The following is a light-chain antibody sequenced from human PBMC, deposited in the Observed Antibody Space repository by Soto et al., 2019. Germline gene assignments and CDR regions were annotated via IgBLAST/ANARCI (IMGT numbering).Light chain of an antibody. CDR3: QQYNTYPRT. Sequence: DIQMTQSPSTLSASVGDSATITCRASQSISPWLAWYQQKPGKAPTLLIYKASSLEGGVPSRFSGSGSGTDFNITISSLQPDDFATYYCQQYNTYPRTFGGGTTVEIK. J-gene: IGKJ4*02. V-gene: IGKV1-5*03. CDR2: KAS. CDR1: QSISPW.